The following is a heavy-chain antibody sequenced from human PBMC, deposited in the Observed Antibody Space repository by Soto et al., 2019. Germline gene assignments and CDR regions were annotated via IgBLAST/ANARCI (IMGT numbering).Heavy chain of an antibody. CDR3: AREMAAAADWFDP. D-gene: IGHD6-13*01. CDR1: GGSISSGGYY. CDR2: IYYSGST. J-gene: IGHJ5*02. V-gene: IGHV4-31*03. Sequence: QVQLQESGPGLVKPSQTLSLTCTVSGGSISSGGYYWSWIRQHPGKGLEWIGYIYYSGSTYYNPSLKSRVTISVDTSKNQFSLKLSSVTAAYTAVYYCAREMAAAADWFDPWGQGTLVTVSS.